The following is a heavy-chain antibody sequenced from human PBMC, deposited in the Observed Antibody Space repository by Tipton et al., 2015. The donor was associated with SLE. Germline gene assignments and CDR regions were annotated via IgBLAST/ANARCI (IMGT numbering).Heavy chain of an antibody. D-gene: IGHD5-24*01. Sequence: TLSLTCTVSGAPISSSYWSWLRQPPGKGLEWIGLTYYSGSANYNPSLKSRVTISMDTSKNQFSLKVSSVTAADTAVYYCAQLEGDGYDHYYFHYWGQGTLVTVSS. V-gene: IGHV4-59*01. CDR3: AQLEGDGYDHYYFHY. J-gene: IGHJ4*02. CDR2: TYYSGSA. CDR1: GAPISSSY.